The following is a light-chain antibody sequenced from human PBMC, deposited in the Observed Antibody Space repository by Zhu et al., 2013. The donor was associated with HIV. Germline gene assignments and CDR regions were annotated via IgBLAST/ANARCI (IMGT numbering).Light chain of an antibody. CDR2: DVS. J-gene: IGLJ2*01. Sequence: QSALTQPASVSGSPGQAITISCAGTSSDVGAYNYVSWYQQQSGEGPKLLIYDVSSRPSGVSLRFSGSKSGNTASLTISGLQTEDEADYFCSSFAGNGVIVFGGGTKVTVL. CDR3: SSFAGNGVIV. CDR1: SSDVGAYNY. V-gene: IGLV2-14*03.